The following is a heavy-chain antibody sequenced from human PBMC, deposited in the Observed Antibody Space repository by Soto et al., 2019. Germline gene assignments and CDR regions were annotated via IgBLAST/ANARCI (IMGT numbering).Heavy chain of an antibody. J-gene: IGHJ6*02. D-gene: IGHD4-17*01. CDR1: GGSVNNANYF. Sequence: QVRLEESGPGLVKPSETLSLICSVSGGSVNNANYFWNWIRHHPENGLEWIGYIYYSGSTRYNPSIKTRATLSIDTSKNQFSMRLNSVTVADTAVYFCARDADYGGSRGGMDVWRRGTTVTVSS. CDR2: IYYSGST. V-gene: IGHV4-31*03. CDR3: ARDADYGGSRGGMDV.